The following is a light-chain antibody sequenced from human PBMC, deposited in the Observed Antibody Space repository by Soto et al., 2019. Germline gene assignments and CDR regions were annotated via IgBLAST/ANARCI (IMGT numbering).Light chain of an antibody. J-gene: IGKJ1*01. V-gene: IGKV3-20*01. CDR1: QSRGSNF. CDR3: QHYNSYSEA. CDR2: GAS. Sequence: EIVLTQSPRTLSLSPGERAALSCRASQSRGSNFLAWYQQKPGQAPRLLIYGASSRATGIPDRFSGSGSGTDFTLTISSLQPDDFATYYCQHYNSYSEAFGQGTKVDIK.